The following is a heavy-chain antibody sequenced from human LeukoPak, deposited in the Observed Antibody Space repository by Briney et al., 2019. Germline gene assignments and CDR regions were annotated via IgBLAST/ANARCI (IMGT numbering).Heavy chain of an antibody. Sequence: SETLSLTCAVYGVSFSGYYWSWIRQPPGKGLEWIGEINHSGSTNYNPSLKSRVTISVDTSKNQFSLKLSSVTAADTAVYYCARGLFITIFGVVIPYMDVWGKGTTVTVSS. CDR2: INHSGST. J-gene: IGHJ6*03. D-gene: IGHD3-3*01. CDR1: GVSFSGYY. V-gene: IGHV4-34*01. CDR3: ARGLFITIFGVVIPYMDV.